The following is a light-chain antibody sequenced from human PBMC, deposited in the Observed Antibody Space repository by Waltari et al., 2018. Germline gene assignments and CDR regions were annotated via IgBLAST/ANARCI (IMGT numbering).Light chain of an antibody. CDR3: QSYDNSLSGSLV. CDR1: SSNLRASD. CDR2: ANS. V-gene: IGLV1-40*01. Sequence: QSVLTQPPSVSGAPGQRVTIPCPGSSSNLRASDVHWYQQLPGPAPKLLIYANSNRPSGVPDRFSGSKSGTSASLAITGLQAEDEADYYCQSYDNSLSGSLVFGGGTRLTVL. J-gene: IGLJ2*01.